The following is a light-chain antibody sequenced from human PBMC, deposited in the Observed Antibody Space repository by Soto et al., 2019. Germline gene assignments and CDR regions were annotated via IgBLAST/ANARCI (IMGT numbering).Light chain of an antibody. CDR1: SSDVGGYDY. J-gene: IGLJ1*01. CDR2: DVS. CDR3: SAYAISSSLYV. Sequence: QSALTQPASVSGSPGQSITISCTGTSSDVGGYDYVSWYQQHPGKSPKLMIYDVSNRPSGVSNRFSGSKSGNTASLTISGLQAEDEAAYYCSAYAISSSLYVFGAGNKVTVL. V-gene: IGLV2-14*01.